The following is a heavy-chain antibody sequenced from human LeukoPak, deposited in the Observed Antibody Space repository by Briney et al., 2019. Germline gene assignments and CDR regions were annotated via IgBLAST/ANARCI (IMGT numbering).Heavy chain of an antibody. CDR1: GGSITGSRYF. J-gene: IGHJ3*02. CDR2: IYETGTT. V-gene: IGHV4-39*07. Sequence: PSETLSLTCTVSGGSITGSRYFWGWIRQPPGKALEWIGSIYETGTTYYNPSLKSRLTMSIATSQNQFSLKLTSVTAADTAVYYCARVGSGGFHDDAFDIWGQGTMVTVSS. D-gene: IGHD2-15*01. CDR3: ARVGSGGFHDDAFDI.